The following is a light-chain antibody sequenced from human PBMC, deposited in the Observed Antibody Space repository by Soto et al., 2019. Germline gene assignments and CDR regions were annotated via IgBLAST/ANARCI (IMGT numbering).Light chain of an antibody. V-gene: IGKV3-15*01. CDR1: QSISNL. J-gene: IGKJ5*01. CDR3: QQYYDWPLT. CDR2: GAS. Sequence: EIVMTQSPATLSVSPGERATLSCRASQSISNLLAWYQQKPGQAPRLLIYGASTRATGFPDRFSGSGSGTEFTLTISCLHSEDFAVYYCQQYYDWPLTFGQGTRLEIK.